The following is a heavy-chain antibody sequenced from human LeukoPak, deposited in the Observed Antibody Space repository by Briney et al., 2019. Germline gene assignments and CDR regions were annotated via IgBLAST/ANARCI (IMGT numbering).Heavy chain of an antibody. CDR3: ARAQAWDSSDPNWFDP. D-gene: IGHD6-19*01. CDR2: INPSGGST. Sequence: ASVKVSCKASGYTFTSYYMHWVRQAPGQGLEWMGIINPSGGSTSYAQKFQGRVTMTRDTSTSTVYMELSSLRSEDTAVYYCARAQAWDSSDPNWFDPWGQGTLVTVSS. CDR1: GYTFTSYY. V-gene: IGHV1-46*01. J-gene: IGHJ5*02.